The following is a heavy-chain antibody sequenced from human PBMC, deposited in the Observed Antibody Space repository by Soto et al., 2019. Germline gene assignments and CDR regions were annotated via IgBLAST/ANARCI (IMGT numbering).Heavy chain of an antibody. CDR1: GGTFSSYA. CDR3: ARDLARQWLVRRNYYYYGMDV. V-gene: IGHV1-69*13. J-gene: IGHJ6*02. D-gene: IGHD6-19*01. CDR2: IIPIFGTA. Sequence: SVKFSCKASGGTFSSYAISWVRQAPGQGLEWMGGIIPIFGTANYAQKFQGRVTITADESTSTAYMELSSLRSEDTAVYYCARDLARQWLVRRNYYYYGMDVWGQGTTVTVSS.